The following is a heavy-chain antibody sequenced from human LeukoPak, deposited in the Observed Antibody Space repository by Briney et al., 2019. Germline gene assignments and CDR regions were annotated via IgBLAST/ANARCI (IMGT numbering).Heavy chain of an antibody. CDR2: IYYSGST. CDR3: ARETGYCSSTSCYGRIVDY. Sequence: PSETLSLTCTVSGGSISSGDYYRSWIRQPPGKGLEWIGYIYYSGSTYYNPSLKSRVTISVDTSKNQFSLKLSSVTAADTAVYYCARETGYCSSTSCYGRIVDYWGQGTLVTVSS. J-gene: IGHJ4*02. D-gene: IGHD2-2*01. CDR1: GGSISSGDYY. V-gene: IGHV4-30-4*01.